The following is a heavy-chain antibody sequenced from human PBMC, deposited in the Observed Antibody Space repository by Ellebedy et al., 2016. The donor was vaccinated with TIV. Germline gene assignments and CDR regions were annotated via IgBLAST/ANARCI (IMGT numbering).Heavy chain of an antibody. V-gene: IGHV5-51*01. CDR3: ARLITVGIGSSWDSRFDP. CDR2: IYPGDSDT. Sequence: GESLKISCKGSGYSFTSYWIGWVRQMPGKGLEWMGIIYPGDSDTRYSPSFQGQVTISADKSISTAYLQWSSLKASDTAMYYCARLITVGIGSSWDSRFDPWGQGTLVTVSS. CDR1: GYSFTSYW. D-gene: IGHD6-13*01. J-gene: IGHJ5*02.